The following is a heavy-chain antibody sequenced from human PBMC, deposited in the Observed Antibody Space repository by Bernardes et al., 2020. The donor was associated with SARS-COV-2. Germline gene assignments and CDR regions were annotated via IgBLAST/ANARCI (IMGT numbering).Heavy chain of an antibody. V-gene: IGHV5-10-1*01. J-gene: IGHJ5*02. Sequence: GATLKVSSKGSGYSFTNYWISWVRKMPGKGLEWMGRIDPSDSYTNYSPSFQGHVTISADKSISTAYLQWSSLKASDTAMYYCARHDRPENWFDPWGQGTLVTVSS. D-gene: IGHD6-6*01. CDR2: IDPSDSYT. CDR3: ARHDRPENWFDP. CDR1: GYSFTNYW.